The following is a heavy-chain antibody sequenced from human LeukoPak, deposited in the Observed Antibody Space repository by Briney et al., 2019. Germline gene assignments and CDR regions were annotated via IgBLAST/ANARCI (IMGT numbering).Heavy chain of an antibody. CDR2: ISAYNGNT. CDR3: ASLTYYYDSSGYYFDY. J-gene: IGHJ4*02. Sequence: ASVKVSCKASGYTFTSYGISWLRQAPGQGLEWMGWISAYNGNTNYAQKLQGRVTMTTDTSTSTAYMDLRSLRSDDPAVYYCASLTYYYDSSGYYFDYWGQGTLVTVSS. CDR1: GYTFTSYG. V-gene: IGHV1-18*01. D-gene: IGHD3-22*01.